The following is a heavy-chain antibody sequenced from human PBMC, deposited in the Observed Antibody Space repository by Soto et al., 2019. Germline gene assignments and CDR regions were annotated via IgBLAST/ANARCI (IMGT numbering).Heavy chain of an antibody. Sequence: GGSMRLSCTGSGFTFGDFGMSWFRQAPGKGLEWLSFIRSKGYGGTTESAASVRGRFITSRDDSKSIAYLQMNSLTTEDTAVYYCASLTSWSQEYYYGMDVWGQGTTVTVSS. V-gene: IGHV3-49*03. CDR2: IRSKGYGGTT. CDR1: GFTFGDFG. D-gene: IGHD2-2*01. J-gene: IGHJ6*02. CDR3: ASLTSWSQEYYYGMDV.